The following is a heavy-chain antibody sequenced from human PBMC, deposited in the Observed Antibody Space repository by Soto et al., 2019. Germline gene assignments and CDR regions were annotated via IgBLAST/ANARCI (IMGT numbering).Heavy chain of an antibody. J-gene: IGHJ4*02. CDR3: AKWNGGFDY. D-gene: IGHD3-16*01. CDR1: XXXXSXXG. Sequence: QVQLVESGGGVVQPGRSLRLSCAAXXXXXSXXGMXWVRQAPGKGLEWVAVISYDGSYKYYADSVKGRLTISRDNSKNTLYLQMNSLRAEDTAVYYCAKWNGGFDYWGQGTLVTVSS. CDR2: ISYDGSYK. V-gene: IGHV3-30*18.